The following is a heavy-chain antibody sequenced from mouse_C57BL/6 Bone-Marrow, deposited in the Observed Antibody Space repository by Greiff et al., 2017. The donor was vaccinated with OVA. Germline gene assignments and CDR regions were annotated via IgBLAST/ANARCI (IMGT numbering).Heavy chain of an antibody. D-gene: IGHD1-1*01. Sequence: QVQLQQSGAELVRPGASVTLSCKASGYTFTDYEMHWVKQTPVHGLEWIGAIDPETGGTAYNQKFKGKAILTADKSSSTAYMELRSLTSEDSAVYYCKGYGSSYWYFDVWGTGTTVTVSS. CDR2: IDPETGGT. V-gene: IGHV1-15*01. J-gene: IGHJ1*03. CDR1: GYTFTDYE. CDR3: KGYGSSYWYFDV.